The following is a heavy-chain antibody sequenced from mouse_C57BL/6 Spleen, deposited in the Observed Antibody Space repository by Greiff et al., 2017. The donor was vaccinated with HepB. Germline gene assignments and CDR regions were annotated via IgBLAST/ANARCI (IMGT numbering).Heavy chain of an antibody. CDR3: ASGLITTVVAPFDY. J-gene: IGHJ2*01. Sequence: QVQLQQPGAELVRPGSSVKLSCKASGYTFTSYWMHWVKQRPIQGLEWIGNIDPSDSETHYNQKFKDKATLTVDKSSSTAYMQLSSLTSEDSAVYYCASGLITTVVAPFDYWGQGTTLTVSS. CDR1: GYTFTSYW. CDR2: IDPSDSET. D-gene: IGHD1-1*01. V-gene: IGHV1-52*01.